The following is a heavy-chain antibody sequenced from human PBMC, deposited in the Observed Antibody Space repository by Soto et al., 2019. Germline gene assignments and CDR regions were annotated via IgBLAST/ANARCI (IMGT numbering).Heavy chain of an antibody. CDR3: ARGGWQWLVLHNWFDP. D-gene: IGHD6-19*01. CDR1: GGSFSGYY. J-gene: IGHJ5*02. V-gene: IGHV4-34*01. Sequence: QVQLQQWGAGLLKPSETLSLTCAVYGGSFSGYYWSWIRQPPGKGLEWIGEINHSGSTNYNPSLKSRVTVSVHTSTNQCPLALSSVTAADTAVYYCARGGWQWLVLHNWFDPWGQGTMVTVSS. CDR2: INHSGST.